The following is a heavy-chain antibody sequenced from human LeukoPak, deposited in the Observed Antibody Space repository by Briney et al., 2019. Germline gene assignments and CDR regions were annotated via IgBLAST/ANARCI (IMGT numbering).Heavy chain of an antibody. V-gene: IGHV3-66*01. J-gene: IGHJ2*01. CDR1: GFTVSSNY. CDR2: IYSGGST. CDR3: ARERTYDSSGVYWYFDL. Sequence: GGSLRLSWAASGFTVSSNYMSWVRQAPGKGLEWVSVIYSGGSTYYADSVKGRFTISRDNSKNTLYLQMNSLRAEDTAVYYCARERTYDSSGVYWYFDLWGRGTLVTVSS. D-gene: IGHD3-22*01.